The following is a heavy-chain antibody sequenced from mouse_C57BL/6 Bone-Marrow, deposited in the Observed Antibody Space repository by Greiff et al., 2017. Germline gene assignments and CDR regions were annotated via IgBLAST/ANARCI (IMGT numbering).Heavy chain of an antibody. CDR1: GYTFTSYG. D-gene: IGHD2-4*01. CDR3: AGGGYDYDGGSWFAY. V-gene: IGHV1-81*01. Sequence: VQLQQSGAELARPGASVKLSCKASGYTFTSYGISWVKQRTGQGLEWIGEIYPRSGNTYYNEKFKGKATLTADKSSSTAYMELRSLTSEDSAVYFCAGGGYDYDGGSWFAYWGQGTLVTVSA. J-gene: IGHJ3*01. CDR2: IYPRSGNT.